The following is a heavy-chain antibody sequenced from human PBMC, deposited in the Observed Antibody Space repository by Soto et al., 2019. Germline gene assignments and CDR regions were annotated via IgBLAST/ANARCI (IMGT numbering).Heavy chain of an antibody. D-gene: IGHD3-10*01. V-gene: IGHV4-39*01. J-gene: IGHJ6*02. Sequence: LSLTCTVSGGSISSSSYYWGWIRQPPGKGLEWIGSIYYSGSTYYNPSLKRRVTISVDTSKNQFSLKLSSVTAADTAVYYCSRAPHYYGSGSYYTYYYYGMDVWGQGTTVTVSS. CDR2: IYYSGST. CDR3: SRAPHYYGSGSYYTYYYYGMDV. CDR1: GGSISSSSYY.